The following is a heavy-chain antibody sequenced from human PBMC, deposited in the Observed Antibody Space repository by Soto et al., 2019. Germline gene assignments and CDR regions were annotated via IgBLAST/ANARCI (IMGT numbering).Heavy chain of an antibody. CDR1: GYTFTSYG. Sequence: QVQLVQSGPDLKRPGASMKVSCKASGYTFTSYGISWVRQAPGQGLEWMAWISPLKGRTQYSQKAQGRVTLSTDTSPNTAYMEMATLRVDDTAVYYCAMEFGDRPENFKHLGQGTLVTVS. V-gene: IGHV1-18*04. J-gene: IGHJ1*01. D-gene: IGHD4-17*01. CDR3: AMEFGDRPENFKH. CDR2: ISPLKGRT.